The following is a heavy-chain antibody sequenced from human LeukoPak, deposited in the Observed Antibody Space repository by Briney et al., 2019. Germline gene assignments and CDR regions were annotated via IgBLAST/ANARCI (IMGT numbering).Heavy chain of an antibody. CDR2: IYTSGST. Sequence: PSETLSLTCTVSGGLISSYYWSWIRQLAGKGLEWIGRIYTSGSTNYNPSLKSRVTMSVDTSKNQFSLKLSSVTAADTAVYYCARDHYDSSGYASGPKPYNWFDPWGQGTLVTVSS. CDR3: ARDHYDSSGYASGPKPYNWFDP. CDR1: GGLISSYY. J-gene: IGHJ5*02. D-gene: IGHD3-22*01. V-gene: IGHV4-4*07.